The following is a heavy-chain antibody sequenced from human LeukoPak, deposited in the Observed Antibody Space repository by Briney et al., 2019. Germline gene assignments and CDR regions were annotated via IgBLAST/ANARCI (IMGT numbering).Heavy chain of an antibody. CDR3: ARGVVVNGNWFDP. J-gene: IGHJ5*02. Sequence: SETLSLTCTVSGGSISSGSYYWSWIRQPAGKGLEWIGRIYTSGSTNYNPSLKSRVTISVDTSKNQFSLKLSSVTAADTAVYYCARGVVVNGNWFDPWRQGTLVTVSS. CDR1: GGSISSGSYY. V-gene: IGHV4-61*02. D-gene: IGHD2-15*01. CDR2: IYTSGST.